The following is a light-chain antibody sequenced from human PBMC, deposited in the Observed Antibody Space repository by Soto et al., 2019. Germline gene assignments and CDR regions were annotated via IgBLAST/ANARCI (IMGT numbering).Light chain of an antibody. J-gene: IGKJ2*01. V-gene: IGKV3-20*01. CDR3: QQQGT. CDR1: QFLSSSY. CDR2: AAS. Sequence: EIVLTQSPGTLSLSPVERATLSCRASQFLSSSYVVWYQQKPGQAPRLLIYAASRRATGIPDRFSGSGSATEYTLTISRLEPEDFAVYYCQQQGTFGQGTRLEIK.